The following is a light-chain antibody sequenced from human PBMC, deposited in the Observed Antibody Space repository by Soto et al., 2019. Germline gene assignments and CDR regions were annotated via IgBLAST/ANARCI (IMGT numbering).Light chain of an antibody. V-gene: IGLV2-23*01. Sequence: QSVLTQPASVSGSPGQSITISCTGTSSDVGSYKYVSWYQQHPGKAPKLMIYEGSKRPSGVSERCSGSKSGNSASLTISGLQAEDEADYFCYSYAGGSKVFGVGTKLTVL. CDR2: EGS. CDR3: YSYAGGSKV. CDR1: SSDVGSYKY. J-gene: IGLJ1*01.